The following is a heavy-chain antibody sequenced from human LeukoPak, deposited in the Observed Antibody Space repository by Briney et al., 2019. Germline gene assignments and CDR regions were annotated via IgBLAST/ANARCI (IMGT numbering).Heavy chain of an antibody. CDR2: IYHSGIT. J-gene: IGHJ4*02. Sequence: PSQTLSLTCAVSGGSISSGGYSCSWIRQPPGKGLEWIGYIYHSGITYYNPSLKSRVTISVDRSKNQFSLKLSSVTAADTAVYFCQAEDGIRDFDYDYWGQGTLVTVSS. CDR1: GGSISSGGYS. V-gene: IGHV4-30-2*01. D-gene: IGHD3-9*01. CDR3: QAEDGIRDFDYDY.